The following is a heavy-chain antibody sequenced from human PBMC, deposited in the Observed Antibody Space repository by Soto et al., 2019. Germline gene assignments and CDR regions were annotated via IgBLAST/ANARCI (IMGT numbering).Heavy chain of an antibody. CDR1: GYTFTGYY. J-gene: IGHJ4*02. CDR2: IDPDSGVT. Sequence: ASVKVSCKASGYTFTGYYLHWVRQAPGQGPEWVGKIDPDSGVTDQSQKFQGRVTLTRDTAIDTAYMELTRLTLDDTAIYYCARGPLEWGQGTLVTVSS. V-gene: IGHV1-2*02. CDR3: ARGPLE.